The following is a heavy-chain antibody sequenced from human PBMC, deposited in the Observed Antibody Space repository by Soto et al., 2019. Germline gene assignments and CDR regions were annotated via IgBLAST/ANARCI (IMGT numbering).Heavy chain of an antibody. CDR2: ISAHNGNT. V-gene: IGHV1-18*01. CDR1: GYTFTIYG. CDR3: ARDNYGSGSYYTYYYYYYGMDV. D-gene: IGHD3-10*01. J-gene: IGHJ6*02. Sequence: GASVKVSCKASGYTFTIYGINWVRQAPGQGLEWMGWISAHNGNTNYAPKLQGRVTMTTDTSTTTAYMELRSLRSDDTAVYYCARDNYGSGSYYTYYYYYYGMDVWGQGTTVTAP.